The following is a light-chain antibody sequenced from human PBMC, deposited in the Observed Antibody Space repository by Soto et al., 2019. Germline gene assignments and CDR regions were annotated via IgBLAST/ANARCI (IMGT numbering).Light chain of an antibody. CDR2: AAS. J-gene: IGKJ2*01. V-gene: IGKV1-39*01. CDR3: QQSYSTPPYT. Sequence: DIQMTQSPSSLSASVGDRVTITCRASQSISSYLNWYQQKPGKAPKLLIYAASSLQSGVPSRFSGSGSGTELTLTISSLQPEDGATYDWQQSYSTPPYTFGQGTKLEIK. CDR1: QSISSY.